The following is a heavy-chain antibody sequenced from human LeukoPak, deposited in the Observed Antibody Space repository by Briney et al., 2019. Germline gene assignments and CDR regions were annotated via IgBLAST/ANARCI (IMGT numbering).Heavy chain of an antibody. V-gene: IGHV4-39*01. CDR3: ARTYDSSGYDDAFDI. CDR2: IFYSGIT. Sequence: SETLSLTCNVSGGSMSNIYYWGWIRQPPGKGLEWIGNIFYSGITYYNPSLRSRVTIAIDTSKSQFSLKLTSVTAADTAVYYCARTYDSSGYDDAFDIWGQGTMVTVSS. D-gene: IGHD3-22*01. CDR1: GGSMSNIYY. J-gene: IGHJ3*02.